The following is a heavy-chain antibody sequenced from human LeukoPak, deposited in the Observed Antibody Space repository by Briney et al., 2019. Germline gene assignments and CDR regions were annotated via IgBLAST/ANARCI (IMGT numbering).Heavy chain of an antibody. J-gene: IGHJ6*03. Sequence: GGSLRLSCAASGFTFRTYAMHWVRQAPGKGLEGVAFIRFDGNNEYYADSVKGRFTIARDDSKNTLYLQMNSLRADDTAVYYCARNTGPRQHLLTYMDVWGKGTTVTISS. V-gene: IGHV3-30*02. CDR1: GFTFRTYA. CDR3: ARNTGPRQHLLTYMDV. D-gene: IGHD6-13*01. CDR2: IRFDGNNE.